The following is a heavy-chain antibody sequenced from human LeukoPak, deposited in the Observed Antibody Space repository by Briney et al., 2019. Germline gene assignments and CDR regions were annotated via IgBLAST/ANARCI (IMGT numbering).Heavy chain of an antibody. CDR2: IYYSGST. CDR1: GFSLSTSGVG. V-gene: IGHV4-61*08. J-gene: IGHJ5*01. CDR3: ARGWHDSIWFDS. Sequence: SGPTLVNPTQTLTLTCTFSGFSLSTSGVGVGWIRQPPGKGLEWIGYIYYSGSTNYNPSLNSRVTISVDTSKNQFSLKLSSVTAADTAVYYCARGWHDSIWFDSWGQGTQVTVSS. D-gene: IGHD3-22*01.